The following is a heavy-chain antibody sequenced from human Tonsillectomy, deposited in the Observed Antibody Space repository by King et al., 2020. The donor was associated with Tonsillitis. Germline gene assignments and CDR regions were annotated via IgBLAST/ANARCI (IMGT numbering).Heavy chain of an antibody. CDR2: IRLDGSDK. CDR1: GFTFSRYG. CDR3: LRDGYNYIFDY. V-gene: IGHV3-30*02. J-gene: IGHJ4*02. Sequence: VQLVESGGGVVQPGGSLRLSCAASGFTFSRYGMHWVRQAPGKGLKWVAFIRLDGSDKYYADSVKGRFTISRDNSKDTLYLQMNSLRAEDTAVYYCLRDGYNYIFDYWGQGALVTVSS. D-gene: IGHD5-24*01.